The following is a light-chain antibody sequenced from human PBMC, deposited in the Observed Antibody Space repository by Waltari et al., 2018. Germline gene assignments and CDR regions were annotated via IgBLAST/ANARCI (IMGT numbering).Light chain of an antibody. Sequence: SYVLTQPPSVSVAPGQTARITCGGNNIGSKSVHWYQQKPGQAPVLVVYANSDRPSGLPERFSGSNSGNTATLTISRVEAGDEADYYCQVWDITSDHFVFGTGTKVTVL. J-gene: IGLJ1*01. CDR2: ANS. V-gene: IGLV3-21*02. CDR3: QVWDITSDHFV. CDR1: NIGSKS.